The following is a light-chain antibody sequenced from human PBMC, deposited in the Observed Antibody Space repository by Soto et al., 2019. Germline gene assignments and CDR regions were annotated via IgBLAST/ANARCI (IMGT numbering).Light chain of an antibody. Sequence: ETVMTQSPATLSVSPGERATLSCRASQSVSSNLAWYQQKPGQAPRLLIYVTSTRATGIPARFSGSGSGTDFTLTISTLQSEDFAVYYCQQYNKWPLTFGGGTKVEIK. J-gene: IGKJ4*01. CDR2: VTS. CDR1: QSVSSN. CDR3: QQYNKWPLT. V-gene: IGKV3-15*01.